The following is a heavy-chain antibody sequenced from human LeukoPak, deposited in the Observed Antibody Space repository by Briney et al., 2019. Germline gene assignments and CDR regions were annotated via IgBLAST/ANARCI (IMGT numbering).Heavy chain of an antibody. D-gene: IGHD3-9*01. CDR3: ARDHYYDILTGYSPFDY. J-gene: IGHJ4*02. CDR1: GFTFSSYA. Sequence: PGGSLRLSCAASGFTFSSYAMSWVRQAPGKGLEWVSAISGSGGSTYYADSVKGRFTISRDNSKNTLYLQMNSLRAEDTAVYYCARDHYYDILTGYSPFDYWGQGTLVTVSS. V-gene: IGHV3-23*01. CDR2: ISGSGGST.